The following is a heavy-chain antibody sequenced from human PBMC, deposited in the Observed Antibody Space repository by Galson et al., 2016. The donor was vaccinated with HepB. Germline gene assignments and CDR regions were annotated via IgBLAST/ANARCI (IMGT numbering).Heavy chain of an antibody. J-gene: IGHJ2*01. CDR2: INTRTGSP. V-gene: IGHV7-4-1*01. Sequence: SVKVSCKASGYTFTNFAVNWVRQAPGQGLEWMGWINTRTGSPTYAQGFAGRLVFSLDTSVSTAYLEIANLQTADTAIYSCARNLYFYGSGRKRYFDLWGRGTLITVS. D-gene: IGHD3-10*01. CDR1: GYTFTNFA. CDR3: ARNLYFYGSGRKRYFDL.